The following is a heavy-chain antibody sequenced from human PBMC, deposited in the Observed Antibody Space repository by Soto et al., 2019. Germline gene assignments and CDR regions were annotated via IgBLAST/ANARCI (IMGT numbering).Heavy chain of an antibody. CDR3: ARGSVGIVVVVAATASTFNWFDP. J-gene: IGHJ5*02. Sequence: SETLSLTCTVSGGSISSYYWSWIRQPPGKGLEWIGYIYYSGSTNYNPSLKSRVTISVDTSKNQFSLKLSSVTAADTAVYYCARGSVGIVVVVAATASTFNWFDPWGQGTLVTVSS. D-gene: IGHD2-15*01. CDR2: IYYSGST. CDR1: GGSISSYY. V-gene: IGHV4-59*01.